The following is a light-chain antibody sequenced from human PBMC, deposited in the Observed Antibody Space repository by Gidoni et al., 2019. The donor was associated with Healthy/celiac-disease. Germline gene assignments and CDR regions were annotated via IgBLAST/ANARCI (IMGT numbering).Light chain of an antibody. CDR3: QQRSNCLT. CDR2: YAS. J-gene: IGKJ4*01. Sequence: EIVLTQSPATLSLSPGERSTLSCRASQSVSSYLAWYQQKPGQAPRLLIYYASNRATGIPARFSGSGSGTDFTLTISSLEPEDFAVYYCQQRSNCLTFGGGTKVEIK. CDR1: QSVSSY. V-gene: IGKV3-11*01.